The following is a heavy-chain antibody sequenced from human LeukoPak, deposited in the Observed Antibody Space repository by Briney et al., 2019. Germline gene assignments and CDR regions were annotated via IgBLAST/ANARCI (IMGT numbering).Heavy chain of an antibody. D-gene: IGHD1-1*01. CDR2: ISSSRSYI. CDR3: ARDLPDEVPSFDL. Sequence: KPGGSLRLSCAASGFTFSSYSMNWVRQAPGKGLEWVSSISSSRSYIYHVDSVRGRFTISRDNAKNSLYLQMNSLRAEDTAVYYCARDLPDEVPSFDLWGRGTLVTVSS. J-gene: IGHJ2*01. V-gene: IGHV3-21*01. CDR1: GFTFSSYS.